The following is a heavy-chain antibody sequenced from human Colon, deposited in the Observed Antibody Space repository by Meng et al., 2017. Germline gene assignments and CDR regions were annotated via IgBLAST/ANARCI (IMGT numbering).Heavy chain of an antibody. D-gene: IGHD6-6*01. CDR3: VTTARQADH. V-gene: IGHV3-11*01. CDR2: INSGGSDI. CDR1: GFTFSDLY. Sequence: QAQLVESGGTVVPPGVSLRLSCAASGFTFSDLYMSWVRQAPGKGLEWLSYINSGGSDIAYADSVKGRFTISRDNARNSLYLQMSSLRAEDTAVYYCVTTARQADHWGQGTLVTVSS. J-gene: IGHJ5*02.